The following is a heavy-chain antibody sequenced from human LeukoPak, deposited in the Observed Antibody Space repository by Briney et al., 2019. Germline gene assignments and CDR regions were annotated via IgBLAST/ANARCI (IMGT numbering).Heavy chain of an antibody. CDR3: AKGSYYDSSGYYLTNWYFDL. CDR2: ISGSGANT. CDR1: GFTFSTYA. V-gene: IGHV3-23*01. Sequence: PGGSLRLSCAASGFTFSTYAMSWVRQAPGKGLEWVSAISGSGANTYYADSVKGRFTMSRDNSKNTLYLQMNSLRAEDTAVYYCAKGSYYDSSGYYLTNWYFDLWGRGTLVTVSS. D-gene: IGHD3-22*01. J-gene: IGHJ2*01.